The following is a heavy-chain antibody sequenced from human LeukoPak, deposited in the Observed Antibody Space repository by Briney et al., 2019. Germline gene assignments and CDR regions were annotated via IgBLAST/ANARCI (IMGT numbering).Heavy chain of an antibody. D-gene: IGHD1-26*01. CDR1: GFSFSSYA. Sequence: KTGGSLRLSCAASGFSFSSYAMTWVRQAPGKGLEWVGRIKTKTDGETTDYASPVKGRFTISRDDSKNTLYLQMNSLKTEDTAVYFCTPSIVGATTFDYWGQGTLVTVSS. V-gene: IGHV3-15*01. CDR2: IKTKTDGETT. J-gene: IGHJ4*02. CDR3: TPSIVGATTFDY.